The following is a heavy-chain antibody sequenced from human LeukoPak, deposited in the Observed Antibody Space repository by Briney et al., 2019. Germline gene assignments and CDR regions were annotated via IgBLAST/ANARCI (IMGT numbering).Heavy chain of an antibody. V-gene: IGHV3-23*01. CDR2: ISISGGTT. CDR1: GFAFSNHA. Sequence: GESLRLSCTASGFAFSNHAMSWVRQAPGKGLEWVSSISISGGTTYYADSVKGRFIISRENSKSTLYLQMNSLRAEDTAVYYCANEIRPNDYWGQGTLVTVSS. J-gene: IGHJ4*02. D-gene: IGHD4-17*01. CDR3: ANEIRPNDY.